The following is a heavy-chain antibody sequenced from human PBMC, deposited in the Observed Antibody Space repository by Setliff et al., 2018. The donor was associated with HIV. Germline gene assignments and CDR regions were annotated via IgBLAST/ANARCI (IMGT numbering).Heavy chain of an antibody. CDR3: VKGYTSTWGPFDY. J-gene: IGHJ4*02. CDR1: GFTFSSYG. Sequence: GGSLRLSCAASGFTFSSYGMHWVRQAPGKGLEWVAVIWYDGSNKYYADSVKGRFTISRDNSKNTLSLQMNSLGAEDTAVYYCVKGYTSTWGPFDYWGQGTLVTVSS. D-gene: IGHD6-13*01. CDR2: IWYDGSNK. V-gene: IGHV3-33*06.